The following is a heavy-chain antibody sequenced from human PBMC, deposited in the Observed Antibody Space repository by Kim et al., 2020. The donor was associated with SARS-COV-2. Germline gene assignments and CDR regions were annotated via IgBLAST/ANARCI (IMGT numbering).Heavy chain of an antibody. CDR3: TKGYTFGYSNYFDP. Sequence: GGSLRLSCAASGFTLYSYVMSWVRQAPGKGLEWVSIMRSSSDSTNYADSVKGRFTISRDSSKNTLYLQMNSLRAEDTAIYYCTKGYTFGYSNYFDPWGQGTLVTVSS. J-gene: IGHJ5*02. CDR2: MRSSSDST. CDR1: GFTLYSYV. V-gene: IGHV3-23*01. D-gene: IGHD3-16*01.